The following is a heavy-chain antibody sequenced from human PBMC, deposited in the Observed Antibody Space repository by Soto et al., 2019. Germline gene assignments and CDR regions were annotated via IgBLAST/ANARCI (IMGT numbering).Heavy chain of an antibody. J-gene: IGHJ4*02. V-gene: IGHV3-30*18. D-gene: IGHD1-26*01. Sequence: ESGGGVVQPGRSLRLSCAASGFTFSSYGMHWVRQAPGKGLEWVAVISYDGSNKYYADSVKGRFTISRDNSKNTLYLQMNSLRAEDTAVYYCAKDRGGSPDYWGQGTLVTVSS. CDR1: GFTFSSYG. CDR3: AKDRGGSPDY. CDR2: ISYDGSNK.